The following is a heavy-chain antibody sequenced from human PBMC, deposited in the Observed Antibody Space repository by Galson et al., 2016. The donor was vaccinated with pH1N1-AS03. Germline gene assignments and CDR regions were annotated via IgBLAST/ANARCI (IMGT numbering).Heavy chain of an antibody. D-gene: IGHD6-13*01. Sequence: SETLSLTCTVSGGSVSSGSYYRSWIRQPPGKGLEWIGYIYYSGSTNYNPSLKSRVTISVDTSKNQFSLKLSSVTAADTAVYYCARDRLAAAFSFDYWGQGILVTVSS. V-gene: IGHV4-61*01. CDR3: ARDRLAAAFSFDY. J-gene: IGHJ4*02. CDR1: GGSVSSGSYY. CDR2: IYYSGST.